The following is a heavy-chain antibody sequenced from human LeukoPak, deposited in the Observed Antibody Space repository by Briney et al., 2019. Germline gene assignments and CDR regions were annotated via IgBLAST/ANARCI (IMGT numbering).Heavy chain of an antibody. CDR2: INHSGST. CDR3: AITRFNDYGDYAGDYYYMDV. Sequence: SETLSLTCAVYGGSFSGYYWSWIRQPPGKGLEWIGEINHSGSTNYNPSLKSRVTISVDTSRNQFSLKLSSVTAADTAVYYCAITRFNDYGDYAGDYYYMDVWGKGTTVTVSS. V-gene: IGHV4-34*01. D-gene: IGHD4-17*01. J-gene: IGHJ6*03. CDR1: GGSFSGYY.